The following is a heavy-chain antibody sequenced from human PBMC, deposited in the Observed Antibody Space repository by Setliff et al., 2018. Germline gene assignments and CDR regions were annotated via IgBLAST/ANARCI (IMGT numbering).Heavy chain of an antibody. CDR2: TYYSGST. CDR3: ARGGEGALGIPYYGMDV. Sequence: PSETLSLTCTVSGGSISSGDYYWSWIRQPPGKGLEWIGYTYYSGSTYYNPSLKSRVTISVDTSKNQFSLKLSSVTAADTAVYYCARGGEGALGIPYYGMDVWGQGTTVTVSS. V-gene: IGHV4-30-4*08. J-gene: IGHJ6*02. D-gene: IGHD2-21*01. CDR1: GGSISSGDYY.